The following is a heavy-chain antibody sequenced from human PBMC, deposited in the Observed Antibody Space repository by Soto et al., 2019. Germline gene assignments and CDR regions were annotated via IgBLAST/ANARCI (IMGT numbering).Heavy chain of an antibody. D-gene: IGHD3-3*01. CDR2: ISGSGGRT. J-gene: IGHJ4*01. CDR1: GFTFSNYA. V-gene: IGHV3-23*01. CDR3: AMVWRGVGLYYEVDY. Sequence: EVQLLESGGGLVQPGGSLRLSCAASGFTFSNYAMSWVRQAPGKGLEWVSGISGSGGRTFYADSVKGRFTISRDNSKNTLYLQMNSLRVDDTAVDSGAMVWRGVGLYYEVDYWGRGTLVTVSS.